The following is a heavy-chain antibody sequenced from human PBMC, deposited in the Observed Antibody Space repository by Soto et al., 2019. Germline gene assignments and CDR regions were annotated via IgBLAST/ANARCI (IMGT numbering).Heavy chain of an antibody. V-gene: IGHV3-9*01. J-gene: IGHJ4*02. CDR3: AKDSATVPMIERGFDY. CDR1: GFTFDDYA. Sequence: QPGGSLRLSCAASGFTFDDYAMHWVRQAPGKGLEWVSGISWNSGSIGYADSVKGRFTISRDNAKNSLYLQMNSLRAEDTALYYCAKDSATVPMIERGFDYWGQGTLVTVSS. CDR2: ISWNSGSI. D-gene: IGHD3-22*01.